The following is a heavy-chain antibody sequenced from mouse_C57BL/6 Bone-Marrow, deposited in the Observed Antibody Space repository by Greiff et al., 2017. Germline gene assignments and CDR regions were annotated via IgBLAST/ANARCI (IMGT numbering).Heavy chain of an antibody. CDR1: GYTFTDYY. D-gene: IGHD3-2*02. CDR2: INPNNGGT. Sequence: EVQLQQSGPELVKPGASVKISCKASGYTFTDYYMNWVKQSHGKSLEWIGDINPNNGGTSYNQKFKGKATLTVDQSSSTAYMELRSLTSEDSAVYYCAAGLDSSGYVSAYWGQGTLVTVSA. CDR3: AAGLDSSGYVSAY. J-gene: IGHJ3*01. V-gene: IGHV1-26*01.